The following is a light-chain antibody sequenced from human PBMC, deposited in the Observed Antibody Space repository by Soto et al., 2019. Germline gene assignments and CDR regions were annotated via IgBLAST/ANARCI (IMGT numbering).Light chain of an antibody. CDR2: GAS. CDR1: QSVSNN. V-gene: IGKV3-15*01. Sequence: EIVMTQSPATLSVSPGERATLSCRASQSVSNNLAWYQKKPGQAPRLLIYGASTRATGIPARFSGSGSATEFTLTISSLQSGDFAVYYCQQYNIWPPWTFGQGTKVDIK. J-gene: IGKJ1*01. CDR3: QQYNIWPPWT.